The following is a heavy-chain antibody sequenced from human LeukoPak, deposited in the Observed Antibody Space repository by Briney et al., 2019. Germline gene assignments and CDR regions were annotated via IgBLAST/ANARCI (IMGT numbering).Heavy chain of an antibody. V-gene: IGHV4-4*08. CDR3: ARGFFYSGKYGWLDP. J-gene: IGHJ5*02. D-gene: IGHD1-26*01. Sequence: SETLSLTCTVSGGLVDSYYWHWIRQSPGKGLEWIANIHTSDSNYNPSLKSRVILFVDTARKVRSLEVAAMTTADTAVYYCARGFFYSGKYGWLDPWGQGTLVTVSS. CDR1: GGLVDSYY. CDR2: IHTSDS.